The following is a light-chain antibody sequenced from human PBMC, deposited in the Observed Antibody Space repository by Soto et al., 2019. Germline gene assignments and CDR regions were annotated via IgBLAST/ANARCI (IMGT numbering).Light chain of an antibody. CDR3: SSYTSSSTPLYV. CDR1: SSDVVGYNC. Sequence: QSVLTQPASVSGSPGQSITISCTGTSSDVVGYNCVSWYQQHPGKAPKLMIYDVSNRPSGVSNRFSGSKSGNTASLTISGLQAEDEADYYCSSYTSSSTPLYVFGAGTKVTVL. V-gene: IGLV2-14*01. J-gene: IGLJ1*01. CDR2: DVS.